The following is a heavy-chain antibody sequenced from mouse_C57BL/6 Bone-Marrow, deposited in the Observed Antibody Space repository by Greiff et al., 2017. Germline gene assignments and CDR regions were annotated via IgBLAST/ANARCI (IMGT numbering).Heavy chain of an antibody. D-gene: IGHD2-4*01. J-gene: IGHJ4*01. CDR3: ARDDDYDYAMDY. CDR2: IDPNYGTT. V-gene: IGHV1-39*01. CDR1: GYSFTDYN. Sequence: VQLQQSGPELVKPGASVKLSCKASGYSFTDYNMHWVKQSNGKSLEWIGVIDPNYGTTSYNQKFKGKATLTVDQSSSTAYMQLSSLTSEDSAVYYCARDDDYDYAMDYWGRGTSVTVSS.